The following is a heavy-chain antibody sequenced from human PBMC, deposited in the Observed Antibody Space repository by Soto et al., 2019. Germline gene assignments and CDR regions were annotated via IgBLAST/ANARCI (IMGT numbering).Heavy chain of an antibody. V-gene: IGHV3-23*01. CDR2: ISAGGYDT. J-gene: IGHJ3*02. CDR1: GFTFSRYA. D-gene: IGHD4-17*01. CDR3: ARDSNGDYVGAFDI. Sequence: EVQLLESGGGLVQPGGSLRLTCAASGFTFSRYAMTWVRQAPGKGPEWVSSISAGGYDTYYADAVKGRFTISRDNSMDTISLQMNNLGDEVTAIYYCARDSNGDYVGAFDIRDQGTFVTVSS.